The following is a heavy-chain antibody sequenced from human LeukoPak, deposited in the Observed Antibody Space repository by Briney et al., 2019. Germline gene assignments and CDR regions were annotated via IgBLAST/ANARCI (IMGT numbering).Heavy chain of an antibody. D-gene: IGHD2-2*01. J-gene: IGHJ6*02. Sequence: ASVKVSCKASGYTFTGHYMHWVRQAPGQGLEWMRWINPNNGGTDYAQKFQGRVTMTRDTSISTAYMELSRLRSDDTAVYYCARDHVVVPGGYEAHYYGMDVWGQGTTVTVSS. CDR3: ARDHVVVPGGYEAHYYGMDV. V-gene: IGHV1-2*02. CDR1: GYTFTGHY. CDR2: INPNNGGT.